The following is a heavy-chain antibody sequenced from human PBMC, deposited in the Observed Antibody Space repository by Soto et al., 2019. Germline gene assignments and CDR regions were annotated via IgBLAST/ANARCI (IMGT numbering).Heavy chain of an antibody. Sequence: GGSLRLSCAASGFTFSSYGMHWVRQAPGKGLEWVAVIWYDGSNKYYADSVKGRFTISRDNSKNTLYLQMNSLRAEDTAVYYCAREGIAAAGRRDWFDPWGQGTLVTVSS. V-gene: IGHV3-33*01. CDR2: IWYDGSNK. CDR3: AREGIAAAGRRDWFDP. J-gene: IGHJ5*02. CDR1: GFTFSSYG. D-gene: IGHD6-13*01.